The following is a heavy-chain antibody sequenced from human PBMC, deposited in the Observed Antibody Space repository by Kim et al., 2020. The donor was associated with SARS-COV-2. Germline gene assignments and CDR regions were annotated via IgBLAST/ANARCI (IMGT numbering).Heavy chain of an antibody. Sequence: GGSLRLSCAASGFTFSSYWMSWVRQAPGKGLEWVANIKQDGSEKYYVDSVKGRFTISRDNAKNSLYLQMNSLRAEDTAVYYCARVDGYCGGDCYGYWGQGTLVTVSS. CDR3: ARVDGYCGGDCYGY. J-gene: IGHJ4*02. CDR1: GFTFSSYW. D-gene: IGHD2-21*02. V-gene: IGHV3-7*01. CDR2: IKQDGSEK.